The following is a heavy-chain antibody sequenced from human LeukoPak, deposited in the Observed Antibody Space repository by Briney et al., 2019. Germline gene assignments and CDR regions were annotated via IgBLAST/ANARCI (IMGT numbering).Heavy chain of an antibody. Sequence: GGSLRLSRAASGFTFSDYYMSWIRQAPGKGLEWVSYISTTATTIYYADSVKGRFTISRDNAKNSLYLQMNSLSSEDTAVYYCARVLDGSNDCWGQGTLVTVSS. CDR2: ISTTATTI. CDR3: ARVLDGSNDC. D-gene: IGHD3-10*01. V-gene: IGHV3-11*01. J-gene: IGHJ4*02. CDR1: GFTFSDYY.